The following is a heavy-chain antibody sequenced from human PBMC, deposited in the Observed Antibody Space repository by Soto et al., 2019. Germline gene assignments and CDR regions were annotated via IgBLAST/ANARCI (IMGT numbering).Heavy chain of an antibody. CDR1: GGSLGSSSYY. J-gene: IGHJ5*01. CDR2: IYYSGNT. V-gene: IGHV4-39*01. Sequence: PSETLSLTCSVSGGSLGSSSYYWGWIRQSPGKGLEWIGNIYYSGNTYYNPSFESRVAISVDTSKSQFSLNVTSVTAADTAVYFCARGRYCLTGRCFPNWFDSWGQGALVTVSS. CDR3: ARGRYCLTGRCFPNWFDS. D-gene: IGHD7-27*01.